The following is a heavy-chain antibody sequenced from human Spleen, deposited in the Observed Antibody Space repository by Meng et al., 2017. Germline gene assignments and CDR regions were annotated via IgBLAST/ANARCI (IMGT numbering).Heavy chain of an antibody. D-gene: IGHD3-22*01. CDR1: GYPFPAYY. V-gene: IGHV1-2*06. J-gene: IGHJ4*02. CDR3: ARDSSGYYGTFDY. CDR2: IIPNSGDT. Sequence: QVQLGQSGAEVKEPGASVKVSCKPSGYPFPAYYIHWVRQAPGQGLEWMGHIIPNSGDTLYAPKFQGRVTMTRDTSISTAYMEMSRLRSDDTAVYYCARDSSGYYGTFDYWGQGTLVTVSS.